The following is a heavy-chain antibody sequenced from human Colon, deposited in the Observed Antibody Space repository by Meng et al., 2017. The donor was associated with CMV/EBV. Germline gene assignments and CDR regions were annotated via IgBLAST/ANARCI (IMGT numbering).Heavy chain of an antibody. V-gene: IGHV3-23*01. D-gene: IGHD1-26*01. CDR3: ARNSGSYFNY. CDR2: ISGSGGST. J-gene: IGHJ4*02. CDR1: GFTFSSYA. Sequence: GGSLRLSCAASGFTSGFTFSSYAMNWVRQAPGKGLEWVSGISGSGGSTNYADSVKGRFTISRDNSKNTLYLQMNSLRAEDTAVYFCARNSGSYFNYWGQGTLVTVSS.